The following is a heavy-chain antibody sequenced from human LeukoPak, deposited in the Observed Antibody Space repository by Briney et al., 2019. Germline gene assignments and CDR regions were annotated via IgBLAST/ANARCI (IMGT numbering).Heavy chain of an antibody. J-gene: IGHJ5*02. V-gene: IGHV3-21*01. D-gene: IGHD6-19*01. CDR1: GFTLSVYS. CDR3: ARGSLWLVPEGNWFDP. CDR2: ISSSSSYI. Sequence: GGSLRLSCAASGFTLSVYSMNWVRQAPGKGLEWVSSISSSSSYIYYADSVKGRFTISRDNAKNSLYLQMNSLRAEDTAVYYCARGSLWLVPEGNWFDPWGQGTLVTVSS.